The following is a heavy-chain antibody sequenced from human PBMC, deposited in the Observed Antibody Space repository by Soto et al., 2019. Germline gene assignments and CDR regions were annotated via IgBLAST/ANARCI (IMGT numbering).Heavy chain of an antibody. V-gene: IGHV4-31*03. Sequence: QVQLQESGPGLVKPSQTLSLTCTVSGGSISSGGYYWSWIRQHPGKGLEWIGYIYYSGSTDYNPSLKSRVTISVDTSKNQFSLKLSSVTAADTAVYYCARDISPYGDPGEYNWFDPWGQGTLVTVSS. CDR1: GGSISSGGYY. J-gene: IGHJ5*02. CDR2: IYYSGST. CDR3: ARDISPYGDPGEYNWFDP. D-gene: IGHD4-17*01.